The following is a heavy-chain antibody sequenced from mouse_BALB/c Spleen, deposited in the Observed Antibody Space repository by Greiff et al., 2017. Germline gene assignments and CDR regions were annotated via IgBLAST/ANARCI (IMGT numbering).Heavy chain of an antibody. CDR3: ARNYDYGSSSWFAY. CDR1: GFSLTSYG. D-gene: IGHD1-1*01. V-gene: IGHV2-2*02. J-gene: IGHJ3*01. Sequence: QVHVKQSGPGLVQPSQSLSITCTVSGFSLTSYGVHWVRRSPGKGLEWLGVIWSGGSTDYNAAFISRLSISKDNSKSQVFFKMNSLQANDTAIYYCARNYDYGSSSWFAYWGQGTLVTVSA. CDR2: IWSGGST.